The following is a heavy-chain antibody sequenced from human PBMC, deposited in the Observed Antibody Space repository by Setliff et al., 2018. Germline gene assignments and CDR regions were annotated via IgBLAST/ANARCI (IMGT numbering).Heavy chain of an antibody. D-gene: IGHD4-17*01. CDR3: ARTHDYGDYRWYFDL. CDR2: IYYSGST. Sequence: KASETLSLTCTVSGGSISSHYWSWIRQPPGKGLEWIGSIYYSGSTNYNPSLKSRVTISVDTSKNQFSLKLSSVTAADTAVYYCARTHDYGDYRWYFDLWGRGTLVTVSS. V-gene: IGHV4-59*11. CDR1: GGSISSHY. J-gene: IGHJ2*01.